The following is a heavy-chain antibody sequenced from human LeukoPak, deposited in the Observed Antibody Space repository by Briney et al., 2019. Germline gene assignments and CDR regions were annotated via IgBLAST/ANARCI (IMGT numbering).Heavy chain of an antibody. CDR1: GYTFTGYY. Sequence: PLASVKVSCKASGYTFTGYYMHWVRQAPGQGLEWMGRINPNSGGTNYAQKFQGRVTITADTSTDTAYMELSSLRSEDTAVYYCATDRKWLRFSHAFDIWGQGTMVTVSS. CDR2: INPNSGGT. J-gene: IGHJ3*02. CDR3: ATDRKWLRFSHAFDI. V-gene: IGHV1-2*06. D-gene: IGHD5-12*01.